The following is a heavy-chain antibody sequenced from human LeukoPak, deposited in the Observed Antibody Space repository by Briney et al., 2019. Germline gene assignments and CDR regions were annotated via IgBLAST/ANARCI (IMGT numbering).Heavy chain of an antibody. Sequence: ASVKVSCKASGYTFTSYYMHWVRQAPGQGLEWMGIINPSGGSTSYAQKFQGRVTMTRDMSTSTVYMELSSLRSEDTAVYYCARGRDGSGSYYPTPFDYWGQGTLVTVSS. J-gene: IGHJ4*02. CDR3: ARGRDGSGSYYPTPFDY. CDR1: GYTFTSYY. CDR2: INPSGGST. V-gene: IGHV1-46*01. D-gene: IGHD3-10*01.